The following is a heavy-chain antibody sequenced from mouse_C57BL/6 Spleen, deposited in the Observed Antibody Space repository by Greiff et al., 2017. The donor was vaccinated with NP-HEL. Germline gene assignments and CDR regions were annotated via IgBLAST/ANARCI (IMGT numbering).Heavy chain of an antibody. D-gene: IGHD2-5*01. CDR1: GFTFSSYG. CDR2: ISSGGSYT. Sequence: EVQLVESGGDLVKPGGSLKLSCAASGFTFSSYGMSWVRQTPDKRLEWVATISSGGSYTYYPDSVKGRFTISRDNAKNTLYLQMSSLKAEDTAMYYCASHTAYYSNLAWFADWGQGTLVTVSA. J-gene: IGHJ3*01. V-gene: IGHV5-6*01. CDR3: ASHTAYYSNLAWFAD.